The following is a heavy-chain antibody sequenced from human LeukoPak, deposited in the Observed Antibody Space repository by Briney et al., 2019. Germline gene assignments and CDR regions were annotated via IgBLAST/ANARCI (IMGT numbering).Heavy chain of an antibody. J-gene: IGHJ6*02. D-gene: IGHD3-22*01. Sequence: PSQTLSLTCTVSGGSINSGGYYWSWIRQHPGKGLEWIGYMYYSGSSYYNPSLKSRVTILVDTSKNLFSLKLSSVTAADTAVYYCARDLRSSGYYYGMDVWGQGTTVTVSS. CDR1: GGSINSGGYY. CDR3: ARDLRSSGYYYGMDV. V-gene: IGHV4-31*03. CDR2: MYYSGSS.